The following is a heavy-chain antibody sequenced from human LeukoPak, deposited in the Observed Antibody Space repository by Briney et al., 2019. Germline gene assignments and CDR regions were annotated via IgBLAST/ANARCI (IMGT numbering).Heavy chain of an antibody. CDR2: INYNGAVT. J-gene: IGHJ4*02. CDR3: ARDRLGPSFSVSHFDL. V-gene: IGHV3-20*04. CDR1: GFPFVDYG. Sequence: SGGSLRLSCATSGFPFVDYGLRWVRRAPGEGLEWLCAINYNGAVTDYADSVKGRFTISRDNAKNSLYLRMDSLRAEDTALYYCARDRLGPSFSVSHFDLWGQGTLVTVSS. D-gene: IGHD3-3*02.